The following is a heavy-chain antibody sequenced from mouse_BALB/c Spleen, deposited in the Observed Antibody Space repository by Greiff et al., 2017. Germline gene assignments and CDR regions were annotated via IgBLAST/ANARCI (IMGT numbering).Heavy chain of an antibody. CDR1: GYAFTSYY. CDR3: ARSGGNYHYAMDY. J-gene: IGHJ4*01. Sequence: VQLQQSGPELVKPGASVKISCKASGYAFTSYYMYWVKQSHGKSLEWIGYIDPYNGGTSYNQKFKGKATLTVDKSSSTAYMHLNSLTSEDSAVYYCARSGGNYHYAMDYWGQGTSVTVSS. CDR2: IDPYNGGT. D-gene: IGHD2-1*01. V-gene: IGHV1S135*01.